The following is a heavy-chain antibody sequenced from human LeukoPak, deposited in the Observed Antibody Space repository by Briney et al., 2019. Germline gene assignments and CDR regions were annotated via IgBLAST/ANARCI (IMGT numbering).Heavy chain of an antibody. CDR2: FDPEDGET. J-gene: IGHJ3*02. V-gene: IGHV1-24*01. CDR1: GYTLTELS. Sequence: GASVKVSCKVSGYTLTELSMHWVRQAPGKGLEWMGGFDPEDGETIYAQKFQGRVTMTEDTSTDTAYMELSSLRSEDTAVYYCATYLPFMVRGPVKEGTFDIWGQGTVVTVSS. D-gene: IGHD3-10*01. CDR3: ATYLPFMVRGPVKEGTFDI.